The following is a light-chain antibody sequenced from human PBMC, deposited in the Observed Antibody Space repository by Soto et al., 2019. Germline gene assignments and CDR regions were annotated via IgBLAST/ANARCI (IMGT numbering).Light chain of an antibody. CDR1: QSVSSY. J-gene: IGKJ4*01. CDR3: QQRSNWPPT. Sequence: EIVLTQSPATLSLSPGERATLSCRASQSVSSYLAWYQQKPGQTPRLLIYDASNRATGIPARFSGSGAGTVFILTIGSREPEDVAVYYCQQRSNWPPTFGGGTKVEIK. V-gene: IGKV3-11*01. CDR2: DAS.